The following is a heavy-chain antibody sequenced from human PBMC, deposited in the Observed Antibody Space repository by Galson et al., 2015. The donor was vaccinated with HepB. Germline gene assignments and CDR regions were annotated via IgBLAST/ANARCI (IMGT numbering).Heavy chain of an antibody. J-gene: IGHJ4*02. CDR2: ISYDGSNK. CDR3: ATSLLGGGWFGELFFDFNY. D-gene: IGHD3-10*01. V-gene: IGHV3-30*04. CDR1: GFTFSSYA. Sequence: SLRLSCAASGFTFSSYAMHWVRQAPGKGLEWVAVISYDGSNKYYADSVKGRFTISRDNSKNTLYLQMNSLRAEDTAVYYCATSLLGGGWFGELFFDFNYWGQGTLVTVSS.